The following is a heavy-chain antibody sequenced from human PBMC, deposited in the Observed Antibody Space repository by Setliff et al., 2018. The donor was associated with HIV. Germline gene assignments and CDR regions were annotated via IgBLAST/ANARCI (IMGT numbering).Heavy chain of an antibody. V-gene: IGHV4-61*08. CDR3: AREIYGGNSRPFDY. CDR1: GGSVDSRDYY. J-gene: IGHJ4*02. CDR2: IYYTGNT. D-gene: IGHD4-17*01. Sequence: PSETLSLTCAVSGGSVDSRDYYWGWIRQPPGKGLEWIANIYYTGNTNYNPSLKSRVTISVDTSKNQLSLKLSSVTAADTAVYYCAREIYGGNSRPFDYWGQGTLVTVSS.